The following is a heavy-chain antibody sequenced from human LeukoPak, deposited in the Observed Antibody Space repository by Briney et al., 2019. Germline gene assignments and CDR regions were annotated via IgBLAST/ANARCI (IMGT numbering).Heavy chain of an antibody. CDR2: IYPGDSDT. D-gene: IGHD2-8*01. CDR3: ARSAVSNPNWFDP. CDR1: GYSFTSYW. J-gene: IGHJ5*02. V-gene: IGHV5-51*03. Sequence: PGESLKISCKGSGYSFTSYWIGWVRQMPGKGLEWMGIIYPGDSDTRHSPSFQGQVTISADKSISTAYLQWSSLKASDTAMYYCARSAVSNPNWFDPWGQGTLVTVSS.